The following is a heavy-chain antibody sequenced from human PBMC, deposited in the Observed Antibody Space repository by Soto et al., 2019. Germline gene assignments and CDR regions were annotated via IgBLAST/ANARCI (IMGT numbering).Heavy chain of an antibody. CDR1: GVSIFSGGYY. CDR3: ARGTRYYDFWSGYYPDY. J-gene: IGHJ4*02. D-gene: IGHD3-3*01. V-gene: IGHV4-30-4*08. CDR2: IYYSGST. Sequence: TLSLTCTVSGVSIFSGGYYWSWIRQHPGKGLEWIGYIYYSGSTYYNPSLKSRVTISVDTSKNQFSLKLSSVTAADTAVYYCARGTRYYDFWSGYYPDYWGQGTLVTVSS.